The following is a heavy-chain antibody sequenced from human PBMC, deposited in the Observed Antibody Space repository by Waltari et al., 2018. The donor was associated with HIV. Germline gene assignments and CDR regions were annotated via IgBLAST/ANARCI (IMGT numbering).Heavy chain of an antibody. CDR1: GFTFSSYN. CDR3: ARDLVAPGNFFDY. V-gene: IGHV3-48*02. Sequence: EVQLVESGGGLVQPGGSLGLSCAASGFTFSSYNMNWVSQAPGRGLEWLSSISNSGSAIYYADSVKGRFTISRDNAKNSLYLQMNSLRDEDTAVYYCARDLVAPGNFFDYWGQGTLVTVSS. J-gene: IGHJ4*02. CDR2: ISNSGSAI. D-gene: IGHD5-12*01.